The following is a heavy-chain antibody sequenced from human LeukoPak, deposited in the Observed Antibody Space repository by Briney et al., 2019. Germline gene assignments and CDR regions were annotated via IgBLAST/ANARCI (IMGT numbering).Heavy chain of an antibody. J-gene: IGHJ4*02. CDR2: IWYDGSNE. V-gene: IGHV3-33*01. CDR1: GFIFSSYG. Sequence: GGSLRLSCAACGFIFSSYGMHWVRQAPGKGLEWVAVIWYDGSNEYYADSVKGRFTISRDNSKNTLYLQMNNLRADDTAVYYCVRTKLRGIKQYCFDYWGQGTLVTVSS. D-gene: IGHD3-10*01. CDR3: VRTKLRGIKQYCFDY.